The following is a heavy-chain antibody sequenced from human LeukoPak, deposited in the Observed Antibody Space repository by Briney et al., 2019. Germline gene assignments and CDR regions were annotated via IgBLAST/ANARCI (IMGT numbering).Heavy chain of an antibody. V-gene: IGHV3-23*01. Sequence: GGSLRLSCAASGFTFRNYGMNWVRQAPGKGLEWVSAISGSGGTTYYADFVKGRFTISRDSSKNTLHLEMNSLRAEDTAVYYCAKGSTYDYGSNGYPTFYFDYWGQGTLVTVSS. J-gene: IGHJ4*02. CDR1: GFTFRNYG. D-gene: IGHD3-22*01. CDR3: AKGSTYDYGSNGYPTFYFDY. CDR2: ISGSGGTT.